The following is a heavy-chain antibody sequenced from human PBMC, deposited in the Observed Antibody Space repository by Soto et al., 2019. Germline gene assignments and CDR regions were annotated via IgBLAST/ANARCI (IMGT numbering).Heavy chain of an antibody. Sequence: SVKVSCKASGYTFTSYYMHWVRQAPGQGLEWMGIINPSGGSTSYAQKFQGRVTMTRDTSTSTVYMELSSLRSEDTAVYYCARSRVTYYYDSSGYFDYWGQGTLVTVSS. D-gene: IGHD3-22*01. CDR1: GYTFTSYY. V-gene: IGHV1-46*01. J-gene: IGHJ4*02. CDR3: ARSRVTYYYDSSGYFDY. CDR2: INPSGGST.